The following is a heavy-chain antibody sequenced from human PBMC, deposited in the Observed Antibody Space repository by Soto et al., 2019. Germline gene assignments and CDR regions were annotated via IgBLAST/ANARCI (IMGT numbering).Heavy chain of an antibody. V-gene: IGHV6-1*01. CDR1: GDSVSSNSAA. CDR2: TYYRSKWYN. J-gene: IGHJ4*02. D-gene: IGHD6-19*01. Sequence: SSATLSLTCAISGDSVSSNSAACNWIRQSPSRGLEWLGRTYYRSKWYNDYAVSVKSRITINPDTSKNQFSLQLNSVTPEDTAVYYCAREQEQWLGGGFFDYWGQGTLVTVSS. CDR3: AREQEQWLGGGFFDY.